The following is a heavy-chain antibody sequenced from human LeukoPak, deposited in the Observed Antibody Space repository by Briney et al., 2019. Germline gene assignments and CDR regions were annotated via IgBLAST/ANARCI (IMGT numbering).Heavy chain of an antibody. D-gene: IGHD6-19*01. Sequence: ASVKVSCKASGYTFTSYYMHWVPQAPGQGLEWMGIINPSGGSTSYAQKFQGRVTMTRDTSTSTVYMELSSLRAEDTAVYYCARSIAVAGSAFDIWGEGTMVTVSS. V-gene: IGHV1-46*01. CDR2: INPSGGST. CDR3: ARSIAVAGSAFDI. CDR1: GYTFTSYY. J-gene: IGHJ3*02.